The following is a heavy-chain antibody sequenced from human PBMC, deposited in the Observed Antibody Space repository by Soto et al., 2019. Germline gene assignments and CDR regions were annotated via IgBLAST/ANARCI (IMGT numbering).Heavy chain of an antibody. V-gene: IGHV4-39*01. D-gene: IGHD1-26*01. J-gene: IGHJ5*02. CDR2: MYYSGTT. Sequence: QLRLQESGPGLVKPSDTLALTCSVSGGSIRSHGYYWAWIRQPPGKGLEWIGSMYYSGTTYYNPFLKSRVTLSIDSSKNQFSLKVKSVTAADTAVYYCARPVYSGNFFANAARFDPWGQGTLVTVSS. CDR1: GGSIRSHGYY. CDR3: ARPVYSGNFFANAARFDP.